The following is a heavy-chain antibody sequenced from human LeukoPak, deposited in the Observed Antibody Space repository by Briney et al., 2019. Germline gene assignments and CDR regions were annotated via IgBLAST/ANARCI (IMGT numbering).Heavy chain of an antibody. CDR2: ISGSGGST. Sequence: GGSLRLSCAASGFTFSSYGMSWVRQAPGKGLEWVSAISGSGGSTYYADSVKGRFTISRDNSKNTLYLQMNSLRAEDTAVYYCAKWDYDSSGYYQIFDYWGQGTLVTVSS. CDR1: GFTFSSYG. V-gene: IGHV3-23*01. J-gene: IGHJ4*02. D-gene: IGHD3-22*01. CDR3: AKWDYDSSGYYQIFDY.